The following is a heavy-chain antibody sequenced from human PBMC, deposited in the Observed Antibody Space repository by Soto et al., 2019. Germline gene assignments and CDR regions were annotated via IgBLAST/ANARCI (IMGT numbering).Heavy chain of an antibody. CDR1: GGSISSGGYY. CDR2: IYYSGGT. J-gene: IGHJ4*02. Sequence: SETLSLTCTVSGGSISSGGYYWSWIRQHPGKGLEWIGYIYYSGGTYYDPSLKSRVTISVDTSKNQFSLKLSSVTAADTAVYYCARVGGVAVAGFDYWGQGTLVTVSS. V-gene: IGHV4-31*03. D-gene: IGHD6-19*01. CDR3: ARVGGVAVAGFDY.